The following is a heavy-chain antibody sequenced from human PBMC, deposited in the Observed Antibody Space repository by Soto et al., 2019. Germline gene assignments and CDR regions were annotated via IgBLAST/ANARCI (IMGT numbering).Heavy chain of an antibody. CDR2: ISGSGGST. CDR3: AKGYCSSTSCYTFDY. D-gene: IGHD2-2*02. Sequence: PGGFLRLSCAASGFTFSSYAMSWVRQAPGKGLEWVSAISGSGGSTYYADSVKGRFTISRDNSKNTLYLQMNSLRAEDTAVYYCAKGYCSSTSCYTFDYWGQGTLVTVSS. J-gene: IGHJ4*02. V-gene: IGHV3-23*01. CDR1: GFTFSSYA.